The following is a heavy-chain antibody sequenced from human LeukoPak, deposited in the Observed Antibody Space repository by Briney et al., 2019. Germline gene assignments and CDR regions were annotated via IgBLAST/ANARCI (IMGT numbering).Heavy chain of an antibody. V-gene: IGHV3-23*01. D-gene: IGHD4-17*01. J-gene: IGHJ4*02. CDR2: ISGSGGST. CDR1: GFTFSSYA. CDR3: AKDLFPWGYGDYLTFDY. Sequence: PGGSLRLSCAASGFTFSSYAMSWVRQAPGKGLEWVSAISGSGGSTYYADSVKGRFTISRDNSKNTLYLQMNSLRAEDTAVYYCAKDLFPWGYGDYLTFDYWGQGTLVTVSS.